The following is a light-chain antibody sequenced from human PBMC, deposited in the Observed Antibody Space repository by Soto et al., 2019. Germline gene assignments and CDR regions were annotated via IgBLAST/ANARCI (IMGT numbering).Light chain of an antibody. CDR1: QSITSW. V-gene: IGKV1-5*01. CDR3: QQYNSPWT. CDR2: DAS. J-gene: IGKJ1*01. Sequence: DIQMTKSPSTLSASVGDRVTITCRASQSITSWLAWYQQKPGKAPKLLIYDASSLQSEVPSRFSGSGSGTEFTLTISSLQPDDFATYYCQQYNSPWTFGQGTKVEIK.